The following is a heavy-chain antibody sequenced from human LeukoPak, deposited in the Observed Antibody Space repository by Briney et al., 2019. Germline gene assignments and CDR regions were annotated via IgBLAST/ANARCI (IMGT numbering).Heavy chain of an antibody. V-gene: IGHV2-5*02. J-gene: IGHJ4*02. CDR2: IYWDDDK. D-gene: IGHD4-17*01. Sequence: SGPTLVNPTQTLTLTCTFSGFSLSTSGEGVGWIRQPPGKALEWLAVIYWDDDKSYSPFLKSRLTITKDSSKNQVVLTMTNMDPVDTATYYCAHADYCDLIEYYFDYWGQGTLVTVSS. CDR1: GFSLSTSGEG. CDR3: AHADYCDLIEYYFDY.